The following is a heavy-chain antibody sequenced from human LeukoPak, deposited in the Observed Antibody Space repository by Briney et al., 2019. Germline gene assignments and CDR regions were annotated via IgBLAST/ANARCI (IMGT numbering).Heavy chain of an antibody. CDR2: IYPGDYDT. V-gene: IGHV5-51*01. CDR3: ARALLSHYYSMDV. J-gene: IGHJ6*02. Sequence: NRGESLKISCKGSRYSFTNYWIGWVRQMPGKGLEWMGIIYPGDYDTRYSPSVQGQVTITPDKSLSTAYLQWSSLKASDADMYYCARALLSHYYSMDVWGQGTTVTVS. D-gene: IGHD5/OR15-5a*01. CDR1: RYSFTNYW.